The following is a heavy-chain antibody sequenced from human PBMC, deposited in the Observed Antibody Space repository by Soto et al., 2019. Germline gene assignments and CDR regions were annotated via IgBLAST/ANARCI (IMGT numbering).Heavy chain of an antibody. D-gene: IGHD1-1*01. CDR1: GYTFTSYD. CDR3: ARGRTGTLNRES. CDR2: MNPNSGNT. Sequence: VSVKVSCKASGYTFTSYDINWVRQATGQGLEWMGWMNPNSGNTGYAQKFQGRVTMTRNTSISTAYMELSSLRSEDTAVYYCARGRTGTLNRESWGQRTLVTVSS. J-gene: IGHJ4*02. V-gene: IGHV1-8*01.